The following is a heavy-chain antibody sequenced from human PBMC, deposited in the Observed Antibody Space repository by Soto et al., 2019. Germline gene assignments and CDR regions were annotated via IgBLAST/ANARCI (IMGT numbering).Heavy chain of an antibody. CDR2: ISTYNGNT. J-gene: IGHJ4*02. Sequence: QVQLVQSGAEVNKPGASVKVSCKASGYTFTTYGMSWVRQAPGQGLDWMGWISTYNGNTKYAERLQGRVTMNTDTTTSTAYRDLSRLRSDDTAVYYCAREPTDYYDNSGDYFLDYWGQGTLVTVSS. CDR1: GYTFTTYG. V-gene: IGHV1-18*01. D-gene: IGHD3-22*01. CDR3: AREPTDYYDNSGDYFLDY.